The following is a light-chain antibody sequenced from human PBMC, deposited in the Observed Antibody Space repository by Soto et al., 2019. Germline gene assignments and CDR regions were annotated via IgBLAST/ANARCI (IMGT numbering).Light chain of an antibody. CDR3: CSYAGISSNV. CDR1: SNDVGAYNY. Sequence: LAQPRSVSGSPGQSVTISCTGSSNDVGAYNYVSWFQHRPGEAPKLIIFDVRHRPSGVPDRFSGSKSGMTASLTISGLEAEDQADSSRCSYAGISSNVFGTGTKVTVL. CDR2: DVR. J-gene: IGLJ1*01. V-gene: IGLV2-11*01.